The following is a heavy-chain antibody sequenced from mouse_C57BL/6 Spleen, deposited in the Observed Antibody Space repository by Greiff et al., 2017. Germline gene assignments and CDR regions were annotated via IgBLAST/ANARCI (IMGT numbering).Heavy chain of an antibody. J-gene: IGHJ2*01. CDR3: ARGGIITGFDY. CDR2: INPSTGGT. CDR1: GYSFTGYY. D-gene: IGHD1-1*01. V-gene: IGHV1-43*01. Sequence: EVQLQQSGPELVKPGASVKISCKASGYSFTGYYMHWVKQSSEKSLEWIGEINPSTGGTSYNQKFKGKATLTVDKSSSTAYMQLKSLTSEDSAVYYCARGGIITGFDYWGQGTTLTVSS.